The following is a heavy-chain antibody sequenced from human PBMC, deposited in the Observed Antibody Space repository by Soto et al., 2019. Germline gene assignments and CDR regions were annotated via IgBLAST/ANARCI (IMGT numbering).Heavy chain of an antibody. V-gene: IGHV1-69*06. CDR3: ATGGYSYGSGWFDP. J-gene: IGHJ5*02. Sequence: QVQLVQSGAEVKKPGSSVKVSCKASGGTFSSYAISWVRQAPGQGLEWMGGIIPIFGTANYAQTLQGRVTITADKSTSTAYMALSSLGSEDTAVYYCATGGYSYGSGWFDPWGQGTLVTVSS. CDR2: IIPIFGTA. D-gene: IGHD5-18*01. CDR1: GGTFSSYA.